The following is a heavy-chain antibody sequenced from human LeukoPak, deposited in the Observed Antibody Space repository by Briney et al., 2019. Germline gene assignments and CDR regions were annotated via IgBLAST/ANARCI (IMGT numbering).Heavy chain of an antibody. V-gene: IGHV1-69*13. D-gene: IGHD3-10*01. CDR3: AGSHMVRGVIITDY. J-gene: IGHJ4*02. CDR2: IIPIFGTA. CDR1: GYTFSSYA. Sequence: SVKVSCKASGYTFSSYAISWVRQAPGQGLEWMGGIIPIFGTANYAQKFQGRVTITADESTSTAYMELSSLRSEDTAVYYCAGSHMVRGVIITDYWGQGTLVTVSS.